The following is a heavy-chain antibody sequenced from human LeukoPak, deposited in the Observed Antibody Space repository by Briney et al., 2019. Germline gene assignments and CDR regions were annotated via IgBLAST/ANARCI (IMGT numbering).Heavy chain of an antibody. D-gene: IGHD5-18*01. CDR1: GDSISSGSYY. CDR2: IYTSGST. CDR3: ARDMRGNIYGYRPTEIYWFFDL. Sequence: TLSLTCTVSGDSISSGSYYWNWIRQPAGKGLEWIGRIYTSGSTHYNPSLKSRVTISVDTSKNQFSLKLTSVTAADTAVYYCARDMRGNIYGYRPTEIYWFFDLWGRGTLVTVSS. J-gene: IGHJ2*01. V-gene: IGHV4-61*02.